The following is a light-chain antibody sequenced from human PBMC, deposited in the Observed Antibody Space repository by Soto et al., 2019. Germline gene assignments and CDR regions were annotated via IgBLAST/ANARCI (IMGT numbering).Light chain of an antibody. Sequence: QSVLTQPASVSESPGQAITISCTGTSSDVGGYNYVSWYQQHPGKAPKLMIYEVSDRPSGVSHRFSGSKSGNTASLTISGLQAEDEADYYCSSFTSTSTLVFGTGTKVTVL. V-gene: IGLV2-14*03. CDR3: SSFTSTSTLV. CDR1: SSDVGGYNY. CDR2: EVS. J-gene: IGLJ1*01.